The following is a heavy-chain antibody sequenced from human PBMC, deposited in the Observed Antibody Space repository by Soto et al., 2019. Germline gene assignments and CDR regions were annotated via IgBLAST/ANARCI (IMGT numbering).Heavy chain of an antibody. J-gene: IGHJ4*02. Sequence: GGSLRLSCAASGFTFSSYSMNWVRQAPGRGLEWVTVISYEGSAQHYTDSVKGRFTISRDNSKNTLYLQMNSLRTEDTAVYYCAKESTAMVATSLDSWGQGILVTVSS. CDR1: GFTFSSYS. CDR3: AKESTAMVATSLDS. D-gene: IGHD5-12*01. V-gene: IGHV3-30*18. CDR2: ISYEGSAQ.